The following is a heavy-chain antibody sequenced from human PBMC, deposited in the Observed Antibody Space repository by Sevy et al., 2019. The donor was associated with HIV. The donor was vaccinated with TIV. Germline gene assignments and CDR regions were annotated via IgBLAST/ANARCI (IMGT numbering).Heavy chain of an antibody. V-gene: IGHV6-1*01. D-gene: IGHD3-10*01. CDR3: AREFRWFFFHFDY. J-gene: IGHJ4*01. CDR1: GDSVSTYSAA. CDR2: TYYKSKWYN. Sequence: SQTLSLTCAISGDSVSTYSAAWNWIRQSPSRGLEWLGRTYYKSKWYNDYALSVKSRISINPDTPKNQISLQLNSVTPEDTAVYYCAREFRWFFFHFDYWGHGTLVTVSS.